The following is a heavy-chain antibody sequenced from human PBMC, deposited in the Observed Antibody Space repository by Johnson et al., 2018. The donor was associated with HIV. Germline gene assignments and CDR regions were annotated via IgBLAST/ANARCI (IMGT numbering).Heavy chain of an antibody. CDR2: ISYDGSNK. Sequence: VQVLESGGGVVQPGRSLRLSCAASGFTFSSYAMHWVRQAPGKGLEWVAVISYDGSNKYYADSVKGRFTISRDNSKNTLYLQMNSLRAEDTAVYYCATSQSGAFDIWGQGTMVTVSS. D-gene: IGHD6-6*01. CDR1: GFTFSSYA. J-gene: IGHJ3*02. V-gene: IGHV3-30-3*01. CDR3: ATSQSGAFDI.